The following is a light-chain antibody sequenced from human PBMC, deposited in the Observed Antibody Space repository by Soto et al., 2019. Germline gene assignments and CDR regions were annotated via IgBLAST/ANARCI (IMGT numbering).Light chain of an antibody. V-gene: IGLV2-14*01. J-gene: IGLJ1*01. CDR3: RSYTTSNTLKFV. CDR1: RRDVGGYNY. Sequence: QSALTQPGSVSGSPGQSITISCTGTRRDVGGYNYVSWYQQYPGKSPKLLIYEVTHRPSGVSNRFSGSKSGNTASLTISGLQAEDEADYYCRSYTTSNTLKFVFGNGTKVTVL. CDR2: EVT.